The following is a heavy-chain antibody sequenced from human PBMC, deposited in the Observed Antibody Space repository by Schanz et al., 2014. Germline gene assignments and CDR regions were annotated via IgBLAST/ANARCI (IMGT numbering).Heavy chain of an antibody. CDR3: AKDSTHIDIVLVPTAIDY. Sequence: PVLVKPSETLSLTCTVSGGSISSGVHYWSWVRQPAWRGLEWIGRIYISGSTRFNPSLKSRVTMSLDTSKNQVSLTLRSVTAADTAVYYCAKDSTHIDIVLVPTAIDYWGQGTLVTVSS. J-gene: IGHJ4*02. V-gene: IGHV4-61*02. CDR1: GGSISSGVHY. D-gene: IGHD2-2*01. CDR2: IYISGST.